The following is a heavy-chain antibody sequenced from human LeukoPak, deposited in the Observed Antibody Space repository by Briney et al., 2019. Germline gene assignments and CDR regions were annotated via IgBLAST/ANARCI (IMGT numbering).Heavy chain of an antibody. CDR1: GGSFSGYY. CDR3: ARGGFTMVRGVMRY. Sequence: PSETLSLTCAVYGGSFSGYYWSWIRQPPGKGLEWIGEINHSGSTNHNPSLKSRVTISVDTFKNQFSLKLSSVTAADTAVYYCARGGFTMVRGVMRYWGQGTLVTVSS. D-gene: IGHD3-10*01. J-gene: IGHJ4*02. V-gene: IGHV4-34*01. CDR2: INHSGST.